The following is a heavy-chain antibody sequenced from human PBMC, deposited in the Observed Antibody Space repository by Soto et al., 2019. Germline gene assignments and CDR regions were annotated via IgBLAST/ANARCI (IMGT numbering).Heavy chain of an antibody. J-gene: IGHJ4*02. Sequence: ASVKVSCKASGYTFTSYAMHWVRQAPGQRLEWMGWINAGNGNTKYSQKFQGRVTITRDTSASTAYMELSSLRSEDTAVYYCARGRMTTVTPIDYWGQGTLVTVSS. CDR1: GYTFTSYA. CDR2: INAGNGNT. D-gene: IGHD4-4*01. CDR3: ARGRMTTVTPIDY. V-gene: IGHV1-3*01.